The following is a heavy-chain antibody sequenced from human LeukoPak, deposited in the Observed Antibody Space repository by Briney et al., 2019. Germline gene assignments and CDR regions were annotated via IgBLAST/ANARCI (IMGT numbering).Heavy chain of an antibody. CDR3: ARLRRNSDTSGYYYYYDF. J-gene: IGHJ4*02. Sequence: GESLRLSCAASGYTFSSFSINWVRQAPGKRLEWVSSISVRSNYIYYADSVRGRFTISRDDARDSLYLQMNSLRAEDTAVYYCARLRRNSDTSGYYYYYDFWGQGTLVTVSS. D-gene: IGHD3-22*01. CDR2: ISVRSNYI. CDR1: GYTFSSFS. V-gene: IGHV3-21*01.